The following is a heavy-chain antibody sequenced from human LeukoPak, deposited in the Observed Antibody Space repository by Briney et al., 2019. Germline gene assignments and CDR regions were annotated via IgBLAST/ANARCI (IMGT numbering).Heavy chain of an antibody. J-gene: IGHJ6*03. D-gene: IGHD1-26*01. CDR1: GGSISSYY. CDR2: IYYSGST. CDR3: ARVRSYYPYYYYYYMVV. Sequence: PSETLSLTCTVSGGSISSYYWSWIRQPPGKGLEWIGYIYYSGSTNYNPSLKSRVTISVDTSKNQFSLKLSSVTAADTAVYYCARVRSYYPYYYYYYMVVWGKGTTVTVSS. V-gene: IGHV4-59*01.